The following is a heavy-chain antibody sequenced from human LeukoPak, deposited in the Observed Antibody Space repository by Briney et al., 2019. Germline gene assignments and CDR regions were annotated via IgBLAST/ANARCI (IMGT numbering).Heavy chain of an antibody. Sequence: SETLSLTCTVSGGSISSYYWTWIRQPPGKGLEWIGYIYYSGSTNYNPSLKSRVTISIDTSKKQFSLKLSSVTAADTAVYYCARAGYPDDAFDIWGQGTMVTVSS. J-gene: IGHJ3*02. D-gene: IGHD1-14*01. CDR3: ARAGYPDDAFDI. V-gene: IGHV4-59*08. CDR1: GGSISSYY. CDR2: IYYSGST.